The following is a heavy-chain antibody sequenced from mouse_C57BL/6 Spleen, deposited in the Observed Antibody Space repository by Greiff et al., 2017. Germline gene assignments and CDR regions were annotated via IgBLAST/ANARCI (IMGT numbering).Heavy chain of an antibody. CDR3: ARERYYGSSLYYLDD. CDR1: GYTFTGYW. D-gene: IGHD1-1*01. V-gene: IGHV1-9*01. J-gene: IGHJ2*01. CDR2: ILPGSGST. Sequence: VQLQQSGAELMKPGASVKLSCKATGYTFTGYWIEWVKQRPGHGLEWVGEILPGSGSTNYNEKLKGKATFTADTSSNTAYMQLSSLTTEDSAIYYCARERYYGSSLYYLDDWGQGTTLTVSS.